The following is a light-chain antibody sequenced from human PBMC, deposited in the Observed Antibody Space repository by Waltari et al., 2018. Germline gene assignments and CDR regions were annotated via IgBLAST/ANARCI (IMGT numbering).Light chain of an antibody. CDR1: QSVSTT. V-gene: IGKV3-15*01. CDR2: GAS. J-gene: IGKJ2*01. CDR3: QQYNNWPPMYT. Sequence: EIVMTQSPATLSVSPGESATLSCRASQSVSTTLAWYQQRPGQAPRLLIYGASTRATGIPARFSGSGSGTEFTLTITSLQSEDFALYYCQQYNNWPPMYTFGQGTKLEIE.